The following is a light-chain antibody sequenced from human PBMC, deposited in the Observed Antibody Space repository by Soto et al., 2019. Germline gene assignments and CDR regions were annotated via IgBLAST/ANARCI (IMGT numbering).Light chain of an antibody. CDR2: QVS. J-gene: IGLJ1*01. CDR1: GSDIGAYNS. CDR3: LSYTTSSTFV. V-gene: IGLV2-14*01. Sequence: QSALTQPASVSGSPGQSITISCTGTGSDIGAYNSVSWYQQHPGKAPKLIVFQVSFRPSAVSDRFAGSKSDNTASLTISGLQTEDEADYYWLSYTTSSTFVFGTGTKLTVL.